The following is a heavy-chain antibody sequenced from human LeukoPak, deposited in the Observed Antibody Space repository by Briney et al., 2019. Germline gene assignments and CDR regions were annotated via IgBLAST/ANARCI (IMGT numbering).Heavy chain of an antibody. V-gene: IGHV3-30*03. CDR1: GSTFSSYG. CDR2: ISYDGSNK. Sequence: GGSLRPSCAASGSTFSSYGMHWVRQAPGKGLEWVAVISYDGSNKYYADSVKGRFSISRDNSKNTLYLQMNSLRAEDTAVYYCAREMATTYFDYWGQGTLVTVSS. J-gene: IGHJ4*02. D-gene: IGHD5-24*01. CDR3: AREMATTYFDY.